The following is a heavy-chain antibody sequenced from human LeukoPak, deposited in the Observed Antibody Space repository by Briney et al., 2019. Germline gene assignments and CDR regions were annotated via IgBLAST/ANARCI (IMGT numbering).Heavy chain of an antibody. Sequence: SQTLSLTCSVSGVFISSGGFYWNWIRQPPGKGLEWIGYIDSETTHYNPSLKSRVTISVDRSKNQFSLRLASVTAADTAVYYCARNSPSAYYIGQLELWGQGSLVTVSS. J-gene: IGHJ4*02. CDR3: ARNSPSAYYIGQLEL. V-gene: IGHV4-30-2*01. CDR1: GVFISSGGFY. D-gene: IGHD3-3*01. CDR2: IDSETT.